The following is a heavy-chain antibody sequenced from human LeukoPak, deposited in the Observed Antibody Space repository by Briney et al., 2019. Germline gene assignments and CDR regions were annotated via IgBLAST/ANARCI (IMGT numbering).Heavy chain of an antibody. V-gene: IGHV1-18*01. CDR2: ISAYNGNT. CDR1: GYTFTSYG. CDR3: ARIEIVDIVVVFDMNYYGMDV. J-gene: IGHJ6*02. Sequence: ASVKVSCKASGYTFTSYGISWVRQAPGQGLEWMGWISAYNGNTNYAQKLQGRVTMTRDTSISTAYMELSRLRSDDTAVYYCARIEIVDIVVVFDMNYYGMDVWGQGTTVTVSS. D-gene: IGHD2-2*01.